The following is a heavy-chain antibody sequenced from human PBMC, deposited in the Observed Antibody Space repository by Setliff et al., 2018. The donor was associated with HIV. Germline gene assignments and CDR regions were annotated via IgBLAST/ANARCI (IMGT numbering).Heavy chain of an antibody. J-gene: IGHJ3*02. Sequence: SVKVSCKTFGNNIDRYGINWVRQAPGQGLEWMGGIIPIFNTANYAQKFQGRVTITADESTSTAYMELSSLRSEDTAVYYCARIGSHLEESRGSSGWVSAAFDIWGQGTMVTVSS. CDR2: IIPIFNTA. CDR1: GNNIDRYG. CDR3: ARIGSHLEESRGSSGWVSAAFDI. D-gene: IGHD6-19*01. V-gene: IGHV1-69*13.